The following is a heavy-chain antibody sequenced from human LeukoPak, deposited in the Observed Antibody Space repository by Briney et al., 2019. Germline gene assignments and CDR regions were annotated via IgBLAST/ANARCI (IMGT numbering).Heavy chain of an antibody. J-gene: IGHJ6*03. Sequence: SETLSLTCAVYGGSFSGYYWSWIRQPPGKGLEWIGSIYHSGSTYYNPSLKSRVTISVDTSKNQFSLKLSSVTAADTAVYYCARQGVAAAGIYYYYMDVWGKGTTVTISS. D-gene: IGHD6-13*01. CDR1: GGSFSGYY. V-gene: IGHV4-34*01. CDR3: ARQGVAAAGIYYYYMDV. CDR2: IYHSGST.